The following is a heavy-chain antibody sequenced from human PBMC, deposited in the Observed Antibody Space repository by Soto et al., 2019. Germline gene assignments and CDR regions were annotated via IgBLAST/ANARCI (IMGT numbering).Heavy chain of an antibody. V-gene: IGHV3-64*04. Sequence: PGGSLRLSCSASGFTFSSYAMHLVRQAPGKGLEYVSSISSNGGSTYYADSVNGRFTISRDNSKNTLYLQMNSLRAEDTAVYYCAKQNQWLSIDYWAQGTLVTGSS. CDR1: GFTFSSYA. CDR2: ISSNGGST. D-gene: IGHD6-19*01. J-gene: IGHJ4*02. CDR3: AKQNQWLSIDY.